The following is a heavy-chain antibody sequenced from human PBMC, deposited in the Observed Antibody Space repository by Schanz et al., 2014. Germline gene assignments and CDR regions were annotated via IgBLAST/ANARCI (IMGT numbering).Heavy chain of an antibody. Sequence: EVHLLESGGGLVQPGGSLRLSCATSGFSLDIFAVSWVRQALGKGLEWVANIKEDGSVKDYADSVKGRFTISRDNAKNSLCLQMNSLSPEDTTVYYCARGRVLESWGQGTLVTVSS. J-gene: IGHJ5*02. V-gene: IGHV3-7*02. D-gene: IGHD1-1*01. CDR2: IKEDGSVK. CDR3: ARGRVLES. CDR1: GFSLDIFA.